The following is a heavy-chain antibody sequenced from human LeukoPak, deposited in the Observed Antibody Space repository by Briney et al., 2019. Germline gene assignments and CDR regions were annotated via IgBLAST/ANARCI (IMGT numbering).Heavy chain of an antibody. CDR1: GYTLTELS. CDR2: FDPEDGET. D-gene: IGHD6-13*01. V-gene: IGHV1-24*01. J-gene: IGHJ4*02. Sequence: WASVKVSCKVSGYTLTELSMHWVRQAPGKGLEWMGGFDPEDGETIYAQKFQGRVTMTEDTSTDTAYMELSSLRSEDTAVDYCATGRGSSWYFDYWGQGTLVTVSS. CDR3: ATGRGSSWYFDY.